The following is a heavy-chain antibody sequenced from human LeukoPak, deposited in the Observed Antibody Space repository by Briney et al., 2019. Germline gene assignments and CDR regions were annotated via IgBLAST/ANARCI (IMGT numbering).Heavy chain of an antibody. CDR2: IYPGDSDT. CDR1: GSSFTSYW. D-gene: IGHD2-15*01. Sequence: GESLKISCTGSGSSFTSYWIAWVRQMPGKGLEWMGIIYPGDSDTRYSPSFQGQVTISADKSISTAYLQWNNLKASDTAMYYCAGQDIVVVATATRAFDIWGQGTMVTVSS. J-gene: IGHJ3*02. V-gene: IGHV5-51*01. CDR3: AGQDIVVVATATRAFDI.